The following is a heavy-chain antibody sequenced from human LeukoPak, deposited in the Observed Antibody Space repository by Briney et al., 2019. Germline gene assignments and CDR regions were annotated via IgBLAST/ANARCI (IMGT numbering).Heavy chain of an antibody. CDR1: GGTFSSYA. Sequence: SVKVSCKASGGTFSSYAISWVRQAPGQGLEWMGGIIPIFGTANYAQKFQGRVTITADKSTSTAYTELSSLRSEDTAVYYCARLLGDYYDSSGYYSYFDYWGQGTLVTVSS. D-gene: IGHD3-22*01. J-gene: IGHJ4*02. V-gene: IGHV1-69*06. CDR2: IIPIFGTA. CDR3: ARLLGDYYDSSGYYSYFDY.